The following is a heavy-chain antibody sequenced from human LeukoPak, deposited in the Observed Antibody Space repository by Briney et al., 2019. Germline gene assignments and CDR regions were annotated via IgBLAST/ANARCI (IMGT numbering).Heavy chain of an antibody. J-gene: IGHJ3*02. V-gene: IGHV3-53*01. CDR1: GFTVSGNY. CDR3: AKRYSSGWGNAFDI. CDR2: IYSGGTT. Sequence: GGSLRLSCAVSGFTVSGNYMSWVRQAPGKGLEWVSLIYSGGTTYYADSVTGRFTISRDNSKNTLYLQMNSLRADDTAVYYCAKRYSSGWGNAFDIWGQGTMVTVSS. D-gene: IGHD6-19*01.